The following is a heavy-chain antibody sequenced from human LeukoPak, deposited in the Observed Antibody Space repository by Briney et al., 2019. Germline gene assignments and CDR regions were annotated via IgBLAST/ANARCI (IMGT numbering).Heavy chain of an antibody. CDR2: INAGNGNT. D-gene: IGHD3-22*01. CDR1: GYTFTSYT. Sequence: GASVKVSCKASGYTFTSYTMHWVRQAPGQRLEWMGWINAGNGNTKHSQEFQGRVTITRDTSASTAYMELSSLRSEDMAVYYCARTHYDSSGAHFDYWGQGALVTVSS. V-gene: IGHV1-3*03. CDR3: ARTHYDSSGAHFDY. J-gene: IGHJ4*02.